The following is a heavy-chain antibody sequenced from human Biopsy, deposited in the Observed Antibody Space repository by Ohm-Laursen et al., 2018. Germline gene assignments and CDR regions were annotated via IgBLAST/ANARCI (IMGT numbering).Heavy chain of an antibody. CDR3: ATFRASWDTTQGGDY. Sequence: PSDTLSLTCTVSGVSISVDGYYWAWIRQLPGKGLDWIGYIYHSGTTYYNPSLKSRPTMSVDTSKNEFSLRLRSVTAADTAVYFCATFRASWDTTQGGDYWGQGTLVTVSS. J-gene: IGHJ4*02. CDR1: GVSISVDGYY. D-gene: IGHD1-26*01. V-gene: IGHV4-31*03. CDR2: IYHSGTT.